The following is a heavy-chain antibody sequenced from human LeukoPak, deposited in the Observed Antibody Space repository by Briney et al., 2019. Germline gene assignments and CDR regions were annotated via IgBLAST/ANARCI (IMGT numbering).Heavy chain of an antibody. J-gene: IGHJ3*02. CDR1: GFTFSSYG. D-gene: IGHD4-23*01. V-gene: IGHV3-30*02. CDR3: ARDGVTVDAFDI. CDR2: IRYDGSNK. Sequence: GGSLRLSCAASGFTFSSYGMHWVRQAPGKGLEWVAFIRYDGSNKYYADSVKGRFTISRDNSKNTLYLQMNSLRAEDTAVYYCARDGVTVDAFDIWGQGTMVTVSS.